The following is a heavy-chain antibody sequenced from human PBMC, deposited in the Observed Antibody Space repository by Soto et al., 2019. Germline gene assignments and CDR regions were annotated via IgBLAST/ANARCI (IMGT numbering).Heavy chain of an antibody. D-gene: IGHD3-3*01. J-gene: IGHJ4*02. V-gene: IGHV3-23*01. Sequence: SLRLSCTASGFTFNSYAMHWVRQAPGKGLEWVSSMSGSGGRTSYADSVKGRFTISRDTSKNTVYLQMNSLGVEDTAGYHCAKQSETSTFDYWGPGTLVTVSS. CDR1: GFTFNSYA. CDR2: MSGSGGRT. CDR3: AKQSETSTFDY.